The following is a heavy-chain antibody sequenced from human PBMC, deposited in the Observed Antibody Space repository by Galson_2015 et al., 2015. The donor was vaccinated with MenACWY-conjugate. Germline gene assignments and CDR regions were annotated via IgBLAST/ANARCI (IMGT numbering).Heavy chain of an antibody. J-gene: IGHJ6*02. CDR3: ARHPPGGRGMDV. CDR2: INPADSNI. D-gene: IGHD1-26*01. CDR1: GYSFTNYW. V-gene: IGHV5-51*01. Sequence: QSGAEVKKPGESLKISCKGSGYSFTNYWIAWVRQMPGKGLEWVGLINPADSNIRYSPSFHGQVTISADESISTAHLQWSSLKASDTAMYYCARHPPGGRGMDVWGRGTTVTASS.